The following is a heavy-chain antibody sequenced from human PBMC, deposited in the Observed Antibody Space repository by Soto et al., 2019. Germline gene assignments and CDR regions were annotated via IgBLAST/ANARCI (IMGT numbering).Heavy chain of an antibody. Sequence: GGSLRLSCAASGFIFTDYSVNWVRQAPGKGLEWVSSISSTGRYINYADSVKGRFTISRDNAKNSLYLQMNSLRAEDTAVYYCARDFGDYYDSSGGRDYYYYYGMDVWGQGTTVTVSS. J-gene: IGHJ6*02. CDR3: ARDFGDYYDSSGGRDYYYYYGMDV. CDR2: ISSTGRYI. CDR1: GFIFTDYS. D-gene: IGHD3-22*01. V-gene: IGHV3-21*01.